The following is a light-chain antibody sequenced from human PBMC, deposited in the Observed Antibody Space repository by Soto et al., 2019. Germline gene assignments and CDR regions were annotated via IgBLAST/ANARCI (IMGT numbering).Light chain of an antibody. V-gene: IGKV3-11*01. CDR2: DAS. CDR1: QSASSY. Sequence: EIVLTQSPATLSLSPGERATLSCRASQSASSYLAWYQQKPGQAPRLLIYDASNRATGIPARFSGSGSGTDFTLTISSLEPEDFVVYYCQQRSNWPPAFGGGTKVEIK. CDR3: QQRSNWPPA. J-gene: IGKJ4*01.